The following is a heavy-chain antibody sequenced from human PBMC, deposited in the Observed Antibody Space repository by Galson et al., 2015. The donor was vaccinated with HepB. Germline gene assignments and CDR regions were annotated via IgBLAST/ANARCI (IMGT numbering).Heavy chain of an antibody. Sequence: SLRLSCAASGFTFDDYAMHWVRQAPGKGLEWVSGISWNSGSIGYADSVKGRFTISRDNAKNSLYLQMNSLRAEDTALYYCAKGLGGVWYTPLDYWGQGTLVTVSS. CDR1: GFTFDDYA. D-gene: IGHD6-13*01. CDR3: AKGLGGVWYTPLDY. V-gene: IGHV3-9*01. J-gene: IGHJ4*02. CDR2: ISWNSGSI.